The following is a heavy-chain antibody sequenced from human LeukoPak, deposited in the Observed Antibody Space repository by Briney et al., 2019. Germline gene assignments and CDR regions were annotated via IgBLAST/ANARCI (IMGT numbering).Heavy chain of an antibody. CDR3: ARLHPGSFFDY. Sequence: PGGSLRLSCAASGFTFGSYWMHWVRQAPGKGLEWVSSISSSSSYIYYADSVKGRFTISRDNAKNSLYLQMNSLRAEDTAVYYCARLHPGSFFDYWGQGTLVTVSS. V-gene: IGHV3-21*01. CDR1: GFTFGSYW. J-gene: IGHJ4*02. D-gene: IGHD1-14*01. CDR2: ISSSSSYI.